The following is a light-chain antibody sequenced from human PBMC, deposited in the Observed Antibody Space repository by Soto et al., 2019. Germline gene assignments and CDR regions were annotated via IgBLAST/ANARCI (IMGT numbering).Light chain of an antibody. CDR2: GAS. V-gene: IGKV3-20*01. CDR1: QSVSSK. J-gene: IGKJ5*01. CDR3: QQYGGSPIT. Sequence: EIVMTQSPATLSVSPGEVATLSFRASQSVSSKLAWYQQKPGQAPRLLIYGASTRATGIPDRFSGSGSGTDFTLTISRLEPEDFAVYYCQQYGGSPITFGQGTRLEIK.